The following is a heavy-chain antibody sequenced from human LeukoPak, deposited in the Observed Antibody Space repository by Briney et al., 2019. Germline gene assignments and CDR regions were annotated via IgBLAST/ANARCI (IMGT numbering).Heavy chain of an antibody. CDR3: ARERVVAATYFDY. Sequence: PGGSLRLSCAASGFTFSDYYMSWIRQAPGKGLEWVSYISSSGSTIYYADSVKGRFTNSRDNAKNSLYLQMNSLRAEDTAVYYCARERVVAATYFDYWGQGTLVTVSS. V-gene: IGHV3-11*04. D-gene: IGHD2-15*01. CDR1: GFTFSDYY. CDR2: ISSSGSTI. J-gene: IGHJ4*02.